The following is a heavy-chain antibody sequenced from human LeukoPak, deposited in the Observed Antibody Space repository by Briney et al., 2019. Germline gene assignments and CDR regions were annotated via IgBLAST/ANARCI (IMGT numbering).Heavy chain of an antibody. D-gene: IGHD6-13*01. V-gene: IGHV4-59*12. CDR1: GGSISPYY. J-gene: IGHJ4*02. CDR2: IYYTGTT. CDR3: ARSAFLVTAPGLYYFDY. Sequence: SETLSLTCTVSGGSISPYYWSWIRQPPGKGLDWIGFIYYTGTTNYNPSLKGRVTMSVATSKNQFSLHLSSVTAADTAVYYCARSAFLVTAPGLYYFDYWGQGTLVAVSS.